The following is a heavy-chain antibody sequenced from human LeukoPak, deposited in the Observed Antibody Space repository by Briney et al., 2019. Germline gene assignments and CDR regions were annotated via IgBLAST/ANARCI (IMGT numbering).Heavy chain of an antibody. CDR2: IYYSGST. J-gene: IGHJ3*02. V-gene: IGHV4-39*07. Sequence: PSETLSLTCTVSGGSISSSDYYWGWLRQPPGTGLEWIGSIYYSGSTYYNPSLRSRVTISVDTSKNQCSLKLSSVTAADTAVDYCARDLGSSWYDAFDIWGQGTMVTVSS. CDR1: GGSISSSDYY. D-gene: IGHD6-13*01. CDR3: ARDLGSSWYDAFDI.